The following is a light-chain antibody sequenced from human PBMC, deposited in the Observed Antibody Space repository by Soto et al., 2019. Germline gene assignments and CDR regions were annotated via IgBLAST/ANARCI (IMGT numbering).Light chain of an antibody. Sequence: QSALPQPASVSGSPGPSITISCTGTSSDVGGYNYVSWYQQHPGKAPQLIIVEVSDRPSGVSNRFSGSKSGNTASLTISGLQAEDEADYFCSSSTSSSTLVFGGGTKLPVL. CDR1: SSDVGGYNY. CDR3: SSSTSSSTLV. CDR2: EVS. J-gene: IGLJ3*02. V-gene: IGLV2-14*01.